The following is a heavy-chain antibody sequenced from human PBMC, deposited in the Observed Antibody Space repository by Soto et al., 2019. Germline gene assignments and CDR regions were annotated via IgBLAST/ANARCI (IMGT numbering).Heavy chain of an antibody. V-gene: IGHV5-10-1*01. J-gene: IGHJ3*02. Sequence: GESLKISCKGSGYSFTSYWISWVRQMPGKGLEWMGRIDPSDSYTNYSPSFQGHVTISADKSISTAYLQWSSLKASDTAMYYCARLVYYGSGSYSDAFDIWGQGTMVTVS. CDR2: IDPSDSYT. CDR1: GYSFTSYW. CDR3: ARLVYYGSGSYSDAFDI. D-gene: IGHD3-10*01.